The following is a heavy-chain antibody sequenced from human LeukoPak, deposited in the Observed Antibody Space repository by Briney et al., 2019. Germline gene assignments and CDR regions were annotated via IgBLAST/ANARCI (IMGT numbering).Heavy chain of an antibody. CDR2: IYTSGST. D-gene: IGHD3-10*01. CDR3: ARVGYFGSGNYYNDRGAFDY. Sequence: SETLSLTCTVSGGSISSYYWSWIRQPAGKGLEWIGRIYTSGSTNYNPSLKSRVTMSVDTSKNQFSLKLSSVTAADTAVYYCARVGYFGSGNYYNDRGAFDYWGQGTLVTVSS. V-gene: IGHV4-4*07. J-gene: IGHJ4*02. CDR1: GGSISSYY.